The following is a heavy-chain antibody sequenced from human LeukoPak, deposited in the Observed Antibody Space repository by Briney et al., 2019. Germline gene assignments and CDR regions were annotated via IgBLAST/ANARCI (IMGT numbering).Heavy chain of an antibody. D-gene: IGHD6-25*01. CDR1: GFTFSSYA. CDR2: ISGAAGSS. Sequence: GGSLRLSCAASGFTFSSYAMSWVRQAPGRGLEWVSTISGAAGSSYYADSVKGRFTISRDNSQNTLYLQMNSLRAEDTAIYYCAKDSVAAAGFYLDYWGHGTLVTVSS. J-gene: IGHJ4*01. CDR3: AKDSVAAAGFYLDY. V-gene: IGHV3-23*01.